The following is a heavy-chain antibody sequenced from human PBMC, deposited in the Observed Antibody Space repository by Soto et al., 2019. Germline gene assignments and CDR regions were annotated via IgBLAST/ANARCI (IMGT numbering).Heavy chain of an antibody. CDR2: ITPFNGEG. CDR1: GNTFTYRY. Sequence: QMQLVQSGAEVKKTGSSVTVSCKALGNTFTYRYLHWVRQAPGQALEWMGWITPFNGEGHYAQKFQKRVTITRDRYINTAYMRMSSLRSEDTAMYYCASGGAGSGPFTWELPDHWGQGTLVTVSS. D-gene: IGHD1-26*01. J-gene: IGHJ4*02. V-gene: IGHV1-45*02. CDR3: ASGGAGSGPFTWELPDH.